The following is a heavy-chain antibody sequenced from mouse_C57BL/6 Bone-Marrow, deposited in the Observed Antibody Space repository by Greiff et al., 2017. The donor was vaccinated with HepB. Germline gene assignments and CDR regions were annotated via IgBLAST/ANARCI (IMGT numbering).Heavy chain of an antibody. CDR1: GYTFTDYE. CDR2: IDPETGGT. CDR3: TRWAYGSSPFDY. J-gene: IGHJ2*01. Sequence: LVESGAELVRPGASVTLSCKASGYTFTDYEMHWVKQTPVHGLEWIGAIDPETGGTAYNQKFKGKAILTADKSSSTAYMELRSQTSEDSAVYYCTRWAYGSSPFDYWGQGTTLTVSS. D-gene: IGHD1-1*01. V-gene: IGHV1-15*01.